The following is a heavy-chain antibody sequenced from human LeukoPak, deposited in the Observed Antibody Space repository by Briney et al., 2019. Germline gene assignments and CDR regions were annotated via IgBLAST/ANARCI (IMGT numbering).Heavy chain of an antibody. J-gene: IGHJ5*02. CDR1: GGSISSGGYY. CDR2: IYYSGST. D-gene: IGHD5-12*01. Sequence: SQTLSLTCTVSGGSISSGGYYWSWIRQHPGKGLEWIGYIYYSGSTYYNPSLKGRVTISVDTSKNQFSLKLSSVTAADTAVYYCARDQAGYSGYEPINWFDPWGQGTLVTVSS. V-gene: IGHV4-31*03. CDR3: ARDQAGYSGYEPINWFDP.